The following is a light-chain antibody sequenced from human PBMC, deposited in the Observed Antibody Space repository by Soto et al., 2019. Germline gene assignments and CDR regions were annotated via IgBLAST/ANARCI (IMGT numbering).Light chain of an antibody. CDR3: QQYSDWPPWR. Sequence: ILMTQSTAILSVSPGERATLSCRASQSVSSNLGWYQQKPGQAPRLLIYDASTRATGVPARFSGSGSGIEFTLTISSLQSEDFAVYYCQQYSDWPPWRFGQGSKV. CDR2: DAS. CDR1: QSVSSN. V-gene: IGKV3-15*01. J-gene: IGKJ1*01.